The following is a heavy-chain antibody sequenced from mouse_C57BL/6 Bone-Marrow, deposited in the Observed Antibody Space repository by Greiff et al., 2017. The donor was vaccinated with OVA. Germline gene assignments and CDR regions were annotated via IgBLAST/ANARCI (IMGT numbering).Heavy chain of an antibody. D-gene: IGHD1-1*01. V-gene: IGHV1-15*01. CDR1: GYTFTDYE. J-gene: IGHJ2*01. Sequence: VQLQQSGAELVRPGASVTLSCKASGYTFTDYEMHWVKQTPVHGLEWIGAIDPETGGTAYNQKFKGKAILTADKSSSTAYMELRSLTSEDSAVYYCTRRAVVAGSDDWGQGTTLTVAS. CDR2: IDPETGGT. CDR3: TRRAVVAGSDD.